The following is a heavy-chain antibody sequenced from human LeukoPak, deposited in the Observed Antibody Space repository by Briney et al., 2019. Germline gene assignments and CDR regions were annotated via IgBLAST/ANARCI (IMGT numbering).Heavy chain of an antibody. CDR3: AREPTYYYDSSGYYSAFDI. Sequence: GGSLRLSCAASGFTFSTYTMNWVRQAPGKGLEWVSSISSRSSYIYYADPVKGRFTISRDNAKNSLYLQMNSLRAEDTAVYYCAREPTYYYDSSGYYSAFDIWGQGTMVTVSS. CDR1: GFTFSTYT. D-gene: IGHD3-22*01. J-gene: IGHJ3*02. CDR2: ISSRSSYI. V-gene: IGHV3-21*01.